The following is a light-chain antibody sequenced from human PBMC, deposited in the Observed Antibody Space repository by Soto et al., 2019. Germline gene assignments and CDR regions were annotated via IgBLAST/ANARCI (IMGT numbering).Light chain of an antibody. CDR1: SSDVGGYNS. J-gene: IGLJ1*01. V-gene: IGLV2-14*01. Sequence: QSVLTQPASVSGSPGQSIAISCTGTSSDVGGYNSVSWYQQHPGKAPKLLIYDVSNRPSGVSNRFSGSKSGNTASLTISGLQAEDEADSYCSSYATGGSYVFGAGTKLTVL. CDR2: DVS. CDR3: SSYATGGSYV.